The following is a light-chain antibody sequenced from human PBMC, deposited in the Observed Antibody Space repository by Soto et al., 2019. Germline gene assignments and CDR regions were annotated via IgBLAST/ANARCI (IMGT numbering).Light chain of an antibody. V-gene: IGKV3-15*01. CDR3: QQYNNWPPWT. J-gene: IGKJ1*01. Sequence: EIVMTQSPDTLSVSPGETATLSCRASQSLGDNLAWYQHRPGQAPRLLIHSASLRATGIPHKFSGSGSGTDFTLTISRLQSEDIAIYYCQQYNNWPPWTFGQGTKVELK. CDR1: QSLGDN. CDR2: SAS.